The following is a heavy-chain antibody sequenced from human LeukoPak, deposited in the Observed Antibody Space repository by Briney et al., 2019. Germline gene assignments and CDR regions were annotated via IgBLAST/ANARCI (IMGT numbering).Heavy chain of an antibody. J-gene: IGHJ3*01. V-gene: IGHV3-30-3*01. Sequence: GRSLRLSCAASGFTFSSYAMHWVREAPGKGLEWVAVISYDGSNKYYADSVKGRFTISRDNSKNTLYLQMNSLRAEDTAVYYCARESGWGLPHAFDFWGQGTMVTLSS. CDR1: GFTFSSYA. CDR2: ISYDGSNK. CDR3: ARESGWGLPHAFDF. D-gene: IGHD3-3*01.